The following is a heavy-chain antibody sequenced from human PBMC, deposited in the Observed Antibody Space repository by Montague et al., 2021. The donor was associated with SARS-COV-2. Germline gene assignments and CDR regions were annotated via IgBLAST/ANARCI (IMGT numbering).Heavy chain of an antibody. V-gene: IGHV4-39*01. CDR2: KYYSGST. CDR1: GASISSRSYY. J-gene: IGHJ6*02. Sequence: SETLSLTCTVSGASISSRSYYWGWIRQPPGKGLEWIGFKYYSGSTYYNPTLKSRVTISVDTSKNQFSLKLSSVTAADTAVYYCARVRYYGSGTSLGMDVWGQGTTVTVSS. CDR3: ARVRYYGSGTSLGMDV. D-gene: IGHD3-10*01.